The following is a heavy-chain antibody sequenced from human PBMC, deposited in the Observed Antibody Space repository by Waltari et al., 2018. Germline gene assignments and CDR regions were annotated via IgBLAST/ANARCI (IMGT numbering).Heavy chain of an antibody. Sequence: QLQLQESGPGLVKPSGPLSLTCVVSGDSMSSTDWWSWVRQSPEKGLEWIGQVQGSGRTNYNPSFASRVSVSVDTSTNQFSLKVTSATVADTAVYFCARDRGRGIYLDSWGQGVLVTVSP. CDR3: ARDRGRGIYLDS. V-gene: IGHV4-4*02. J-gene: IGHJ4*02. CDR2: VQGSGRT. CDR1: GDSMSSTDW. D-gene: IGHD2-15*01.